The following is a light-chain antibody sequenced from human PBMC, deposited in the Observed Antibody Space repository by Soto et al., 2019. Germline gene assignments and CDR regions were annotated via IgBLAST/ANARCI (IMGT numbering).Light chain of an antibody. CDR3: SSYTSSSTLV. CDR2: DVS. Sequence: QSALTQPPSASGSPGQSVTISCTGTTSDFGSNNYVSWYQQHPGKAPKLMIYDVSKRPSGVPNRFSGSKSGNTASLTISGLQAEDEADYYCSSYTSSSTLVFGTGTKVTVL. V-gene: IGLV2-14*01. CDR1: TSDFGSNNY. J-gene: IGLJ1*01.